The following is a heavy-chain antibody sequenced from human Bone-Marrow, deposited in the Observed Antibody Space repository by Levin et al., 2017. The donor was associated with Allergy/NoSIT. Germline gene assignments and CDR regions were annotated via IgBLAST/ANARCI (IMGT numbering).Heavy chain of an antibody. V-gene: IGHV4-38-2*02. CDR1: GYSITEYY. Sequence: SQTLSLTCAVSGYSITEYYWGWIRQPPGKGLEWIGTIYHGGDIYYNPSLRSRVTISIDTSKTQFSLKVTSMTAADSAVYYCAREYYLDVWGKGTTVTVSS. J-gene: IGHJ6*03. CDR2: IYHGGDI. CDR3: AREYYLDV.